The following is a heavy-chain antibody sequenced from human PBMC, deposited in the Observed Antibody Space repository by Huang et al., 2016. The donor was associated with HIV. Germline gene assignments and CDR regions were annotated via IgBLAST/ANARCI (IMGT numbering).Heavy chain of an antibody. Sequence: VQLIQSGAEVKKTGSSVRVSCRASEGTFSSYSIGWMRQAPGQGLEWVGGSIPIFGTTTYAQKFQGRVSIAADESTSTAYMDLNSLRSEDTAVYYCARAALVNNQYFDYWGQGTLVTVSS. CDR1: EGTFSSYS. D-gene: IGHD5-18*01. CDR3: ARAALVNNQYFDY. V-gene: IGHV1-69*13. J-gene: IGHJ4*02. CDR2: SIPIFGTT.